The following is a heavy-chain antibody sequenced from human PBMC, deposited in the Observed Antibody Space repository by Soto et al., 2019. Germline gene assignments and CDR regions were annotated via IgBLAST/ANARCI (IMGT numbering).Heavy chain of an antibody. CDR3: ASQYCSGGSCYCSHFDY. Sequence: QVQLQESGPGLVKPSETLSLTCTVSGGSISSYYWSWIRQPPGKGLEWIGYIYYSGSTNYNPSLKSRVTISVDTSKNQFSLKLSSVTAADTAVYYCASQYCSGGSCYCSHFDYWGQGTLVTVSS. V-gene: IGHV4-59*08. CDR1: GGSISSYY. J-gene: IGHJ4*02. CDR2: IYYSGST. D-gene: IGHD2-15*01.